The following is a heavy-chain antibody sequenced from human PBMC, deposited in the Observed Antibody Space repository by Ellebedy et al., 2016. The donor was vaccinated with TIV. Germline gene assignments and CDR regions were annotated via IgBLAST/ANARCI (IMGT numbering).Heavy chain of an antibody. CDR3: ARERMVRGVTYSAYHGMDV. V-gene: IGHV3-7*01. CDR1: GFTFSVYW. Sequence: GGSLRLSXVASGFTFSVYWMNWVRQAPGKGLEWVATVKHDGSDAYYVDSVKGRFTISRDNAKNSLYLQMNSLRAEDTAVYYCARERMVRGVTYSAYHGMDVWGQGTTVTVSS. J-gene: IGHJ6*02. CDR2: VKHDGSDA. D-gene: IGHD3-10*01.